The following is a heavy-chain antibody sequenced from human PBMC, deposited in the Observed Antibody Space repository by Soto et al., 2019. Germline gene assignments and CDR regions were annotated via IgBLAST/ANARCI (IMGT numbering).Heavy chain of an antibody. CDR1: GYTFTSYG. D-gene: IGHD6-13*01. Sequence: QPQLVQSGPEVTRPGASVKVACKASGYTFTSYGIIWVRQTPGQGLEWVGWISADSGETDYAENFNGRLTLTTDASTTPAYMELRSLRPDYTAVYYCARGYSSTWAKSWFDPWGQGTLVSVSS. CDR3: ARGYSSTWAKSWFDP. J-gene: IGHJ5*02. CDR2: ISADSGET. V-gene: IGHV1-18*04.